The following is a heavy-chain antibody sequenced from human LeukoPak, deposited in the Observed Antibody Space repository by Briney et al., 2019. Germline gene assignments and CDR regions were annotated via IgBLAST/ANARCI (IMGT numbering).Heavy chain of an antibody. CDR2: IYSGGST. J-gene: IGHJ4*02. D-gene: IGHD2-15*01. Sequence: GGSLRLSCAASGFTVSSNYMSWVRQAPGKGLEWVSVIYSGGSTYYADSVKGRFTISRDNSKNTLYLQMNSLRAEDTAVYYCARASGGSLYFDYWGQGTLVTVSS. V-gene: IGHV3-53*01. CDR3: ARASGGSLYFDY. CDR1: GFTVSSNY.